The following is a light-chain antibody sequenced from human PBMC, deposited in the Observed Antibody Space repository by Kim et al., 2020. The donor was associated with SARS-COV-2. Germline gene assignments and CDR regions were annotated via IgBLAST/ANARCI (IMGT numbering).Light chain of an antibody. Sequence: EIVLTQSPATLSLSPGERATLSCRASQSIGYFLAWFQQKPGQAPRLLIYDASNRVTGIPARFSDSGSGTDFTLTISSLEPEDFALYYCQQRTNRLPYTFGQGTKLEI. CDR2: DAS. V-gene: IGKV3-11*01. CDR1: QSIGYF. CDR3: QQRTNRLPYT. J-gene: IGKJ2*01.